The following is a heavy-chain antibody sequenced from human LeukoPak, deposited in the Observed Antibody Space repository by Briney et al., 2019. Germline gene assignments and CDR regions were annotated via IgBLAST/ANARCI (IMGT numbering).Heavy chain of an antibody. CDR1: GGSISTTSYY. Sequence: SETLSLTCTVSGGSISTTSYYWSWIRQPPGKGLEWIGYIYYSGSTNYNPSLKSRVTISVDTSKNQFSLKLSSVTAADTAVYYCARDIVGATLGGFDYWGQGTLVTVSS. V-gene: IGHV4-61*01. D-gene: IGHD1-26*01. J-gene: IGHJ4*02. CDR2: IYYSGST. CDR3: ARDIVGATLGGFDY.